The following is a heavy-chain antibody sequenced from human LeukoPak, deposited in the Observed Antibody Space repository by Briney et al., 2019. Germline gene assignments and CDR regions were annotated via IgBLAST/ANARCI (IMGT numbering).Heavy chain of an antibody. CDR3: AGGRRDITIFGVVIIRENWFDP. V-gene: IGHV4-34*01. CDR2: INHSGST. J-gene: IGHJ5*02. CDR1: GGSFSGYY. Sequence: PSETLSLTCAVYGGSFSGYYWSWIRQPPGKGLEWIGEINHSGSTNYNPSLKSRVTISVDTSKNQFSLTLSSATAADTAVYYCAGGRRDITIFGVVIIRENWFDPWGQGTLVTVSS. D-gene: IGHD3-3*01.